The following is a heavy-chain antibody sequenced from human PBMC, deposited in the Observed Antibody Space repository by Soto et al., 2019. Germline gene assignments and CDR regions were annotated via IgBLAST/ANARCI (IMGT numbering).Heavy chain of an antibody. J-gene: IGHJ6*03. CDR1: GGSINSGGYY. V-gene: IGHV4-61*08. CDR2: IYYSGST. Sequence: SETLYLTCTVSGGSINSGGYYWSWIRQHPGKGLEWIGYIYYSGSTNYNPSLKSRVTISVDTSKNQFSLKLCSVTAADTAVYYCARDATPTGDYYMDVWGKGTTVTVSS. CDR3: ARDATPTGDYYMDV. D-gene: IGHD2-15*01.